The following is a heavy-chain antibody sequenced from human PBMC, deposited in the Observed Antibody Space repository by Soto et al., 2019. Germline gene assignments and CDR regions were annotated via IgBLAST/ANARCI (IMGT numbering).Heavy chain of an antibody. D-gene: IGHD6-13*01. V-gene: IGHV3-21*01. Sequence: GGSLRLSCAASGFTFSSYSMNWVRQAPGKGLEWVSSISSSSSYIYNADSVKGRFTISRDNAKNSLYLQMNSLRAEDTAVYYCARGDSSSWYYWGQGTLVTVSS. CDR2: ISSSSSYI. CDR3: ARGDSSSWYY. CDR1: GFTFSSYS. J-gene: IGHJ4*02.